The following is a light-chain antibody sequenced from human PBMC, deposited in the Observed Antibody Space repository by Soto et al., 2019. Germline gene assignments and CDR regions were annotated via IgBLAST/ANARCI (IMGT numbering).Light chain of an antibody. J-gene: IGKJ4*01. V-gene: IGKV3-11*01. CDR3: LQRNNWPPT. CDR2: PSS. CDR1: QSVSKY. Sequence: EVVLTQSPATLSLSPGERATLSCRASQSVSKYLGWYQQKPGQAPRLLIYPSSNRSTGIPARFRGSGSGTDLTLTISSLEPEDFAVYYCLQRNNWPPTFGGGTKVDIK.